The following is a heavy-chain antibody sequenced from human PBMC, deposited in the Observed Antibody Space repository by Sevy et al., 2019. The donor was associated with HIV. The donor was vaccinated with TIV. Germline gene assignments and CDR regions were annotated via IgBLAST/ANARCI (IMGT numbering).Heavy chain of an antibody. CDR1: GFDFSIYS. CDR3: AGEGCTKPHDY. J-gene: IGHJ4*02. V-gene: IGHV3-23*01. D-gene: IGHD2-8*01. Sequence: GGSLRLSCAASGFDFSIYSMSWVRQAPGKGLEWVSTLSFGCGKINYADSVKGRFTISGDNSKSSVYLQMNNMRVEDTAVYYCAGEGCTKPHDYWGQGTLVTVSS. CDR2: LSFGCGKI.